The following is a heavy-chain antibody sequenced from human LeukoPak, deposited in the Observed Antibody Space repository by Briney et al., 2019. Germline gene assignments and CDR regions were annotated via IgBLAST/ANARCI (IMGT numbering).Heavy chain of an antibody. D-gene: IGHD6-13*01. CDR2: IYYSGST. CDR3: ARTELYSSKDAFDI. CDR1: DGSISSYY. J-gene: IGHJ3*02. Sequence: SETLSLTCTVSDGSISSYYWSWIRQPPGKGLEWIGYIYYSGSTNYNPSLKSRVTISVDTSKNQSSLKLSSVTAADTAVYYCARTELYSSKDAFDIWGQGTMVTVSS. V-gene: IGHV4-59*01.